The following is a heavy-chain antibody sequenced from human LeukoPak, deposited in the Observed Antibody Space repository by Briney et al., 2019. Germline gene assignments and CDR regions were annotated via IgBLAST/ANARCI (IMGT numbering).Heavy chain of an antibody. Sequence: GGSMRLSCAASGFTFSSYGMHWVRQAPGKGLEWVAVIWYDGSNKYYADSVKRRITICRNNSKNTLYLQMNSLRAEDTVVYCCARVLGYISRRNPSGLDYWGQGTLVTVSS. CDR2: IWYDGSNK. CDR3: ARVLGYISRRNPSGLDY. V-gene: IGHV3-33*01. CDR1: GFTFSSYG. J-gene: IGHJ4*02. D-gene: IGHD6-13*01.